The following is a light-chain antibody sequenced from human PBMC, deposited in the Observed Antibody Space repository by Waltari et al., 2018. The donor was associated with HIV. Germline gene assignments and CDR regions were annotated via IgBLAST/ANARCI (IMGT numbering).Light chain of an antibody. Sequence: SYDMTQPPSVSVAPGQTARITGWGNNIGGNKVHWYLLRPGQAPVLVVYDDRDRPSGIPERFSGSNSGDTATLTVGWAEAGDEADYYCQVWDSNSAFFGSGTKVTVL. J-gene: IGLJ1*01. CDR2: DDR. V-gene: IGLV3-21*02. CDR3: QVWDSNSAF. CDR1: NIGGNK.